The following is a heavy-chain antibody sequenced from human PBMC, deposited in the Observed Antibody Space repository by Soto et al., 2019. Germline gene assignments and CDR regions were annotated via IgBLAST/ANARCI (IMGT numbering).Heavy chain of an antibody. J-gene: IGHJ5*02. V-gene: IGHV1-18*01. Sequence: QVQLVQSGGEVKKPGASVKVSCKASGYTFSSYGITWVRQAPGQGLEWMGWINTYNGNTNYEQNFQGRVTMTTDTSTSTAYMELRSLRSDDTAVYYCARHLGSPAAVVRMNRVGPFDPWGQGTLVTVSS. CDR1: GYTFSSYG. D-gene: IGHD3-10*01. CDR3: ARHLGSPAAVVRMNRVGPFDP. CDR2: INTYNGNT.